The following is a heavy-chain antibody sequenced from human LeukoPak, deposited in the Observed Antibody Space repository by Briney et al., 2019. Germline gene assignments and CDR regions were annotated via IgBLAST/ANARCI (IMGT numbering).Heavy chain of an antibody. CDR1: GFTFSDSY. Sequence: AGGSLRLSCAASGFTFSDSYMSWIRQAAGKGLEWVSYISSTSSHTNYADSVKGRFTISRDNAKKSLYLQMNSLRAEDTAVYYCARGSARWFAPWGQGTLVTVSS. CDR3: ARGSARWFAP. CDR2: ISSTSSHT. V-gene: IGHV3-11*05. J-gene: IGHJ5*02.